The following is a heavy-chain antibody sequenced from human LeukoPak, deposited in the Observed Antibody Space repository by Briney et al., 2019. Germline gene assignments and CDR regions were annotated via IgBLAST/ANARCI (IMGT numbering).Heavy chain of an antibody. CDR1: GYTFTSYY. CDR2: INPSGGST. Sequence: GASVKVSCKASGYTFTSYYMHWVRQAPGQGLEWMGIINPSGGSTSYAQKFQGRVTITADKSTSTAYMELSSLRSEDTAVYYCATGTIITMVRGRADYWGQGTLVTVSS. V-gene: IGHV1-46*01. J-gene: IGHJ4*02. D-gene: IGHD3-10*01. CDR3: ATGTIITMVRGRADY.